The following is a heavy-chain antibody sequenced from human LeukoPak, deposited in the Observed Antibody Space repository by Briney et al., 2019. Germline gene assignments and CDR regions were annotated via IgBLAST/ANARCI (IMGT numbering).Heavy chain of an antibody. CDR2: IYPSDSDT. CDR1: GYSFSSYL. Sequence: RESLKISCKGSGYSFSSYLIGWVRQMPGKGLEWMGIIYPSDSDTRYSPSFQGQVTISADKSISTAYLQWSSLKASDTAMYYCARSLRYFDWLFDYWGQGTLVTVSS. CDR3: ARSLRYFDWLFDY. J-gene: IGHJ4*02. D-gene: IGHD3-9*01. V-gene: IGHV5-51*01.